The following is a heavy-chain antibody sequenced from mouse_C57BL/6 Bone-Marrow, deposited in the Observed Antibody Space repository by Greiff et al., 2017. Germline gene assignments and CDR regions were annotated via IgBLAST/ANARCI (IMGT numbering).Heavy chain of an antibody. J-gene: IGHJ3*01. V-gene: IGHV14-4*01. Sequence: EVQLQQSGAELVRPGASVKLSCTASGFNIKDDYMHWVKQRPEQGLEWIGWIDPENGDTEYASKFQGKATITADTSSNTAYLQLSSLTSEETAVYYCTTYGYYPWFAYWGQGTLVTVSA. CDR3: TTYGYYPWFAY. CDR2: IDPENGDT. CDR1: GFNIKDDY. D-gene: IGHD2-3*01.